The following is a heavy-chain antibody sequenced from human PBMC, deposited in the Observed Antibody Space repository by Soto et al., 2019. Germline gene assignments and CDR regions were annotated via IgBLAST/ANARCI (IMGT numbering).Heavy chain of an antibody. CDR1: GYTFTGYY. J-gene: IGHJ6*02. D-gene: IGHD5-12*01. V-gene: IGHV1-2*02. CDR3: AKGGAIVADGTRVYLYNAMDV. Sequence: ASVKVSCKASGYTFTGYYVHWVRQAPGQGLEWMGWINPNSGDTYLAQRFQGRVTMNRDTSIGTAYMELRGPTSDDTAEYYCAKGGAIVADGTRVYLYNAMDVWGQGTTVTVSS. CDR2: INPNSGDT.